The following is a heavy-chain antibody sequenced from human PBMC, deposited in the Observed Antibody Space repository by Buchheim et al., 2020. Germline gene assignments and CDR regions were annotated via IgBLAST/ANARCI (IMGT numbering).Heavy chain of an antibody. D-gene: IGHD1-14*01. J-gene: IGHJ6*02. Sequence: EVQLVQSGAEVKKPGESLKISCKASGYSFTTYWIGWVRQMPGKGLEWMGIIYPGDSDTRYSSSFQGQVTISADKSINTAYMQWSSLKASDTAVYYCARREGTGYFYYGMDVWGQGTT. CDR1: GYSFTTYW. CDR2: IYPGDSDT. CDR3: ARREGTGYFYYGMDV. V-gene: IGHV5-51*01.